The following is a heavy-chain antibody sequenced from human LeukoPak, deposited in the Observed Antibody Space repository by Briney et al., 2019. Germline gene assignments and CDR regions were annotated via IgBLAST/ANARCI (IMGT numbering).Heavy chain of an antibody. CDR2: ISSSGSML. D-gene: IGHD5-18*01. V-gene: IGHV3-11*01. CDR3: ARVSSTARLGGSLDY. J-gene: IGHJ4*02. Sequence: SGGSLRLSCAVSGFTFSDYYMSWVRQAPGKGLEWVSYISSSGSMLHYADSVEGRFTISRDNAKNSLYLQMNSLRAEDTAVYYCARVSSTARLGGSLDYWGQGNLVTVSS. CDR1: GFTFSDYY.